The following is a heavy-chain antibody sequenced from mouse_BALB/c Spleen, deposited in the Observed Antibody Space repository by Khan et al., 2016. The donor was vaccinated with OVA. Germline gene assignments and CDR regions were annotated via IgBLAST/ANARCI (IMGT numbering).Heavy chain of an antibody. V-gene: IGHV1-9*01. J-gene: IGHJ3*01. CDR1: GYTFSSYW. CDR3: ARGNYYGSSSWFGY. CDR2: ILPGSGRN. D-gene: IGHD1-1*01. Sequence: QVRLQQSGAELMKPGASVKISCKATGYTFSSYWIEWVKQRPGHGLEWIGEILPGSGRNNYNEKFKDKATFTAETSSKTAYMQLSSLTSEDSAVYYCARGNYYGSSSWFGYWGQGTLVTVSA.